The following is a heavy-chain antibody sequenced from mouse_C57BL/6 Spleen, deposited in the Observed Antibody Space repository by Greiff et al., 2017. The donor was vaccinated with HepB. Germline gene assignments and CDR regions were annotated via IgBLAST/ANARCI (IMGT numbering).Heavy chain of an antibody. V-gene: IGHV1-53*01. CDR2: INPSNGGT. Sequence: VKLQQPGTELVKPGASVKLSCKASGYTFTSYWMHWVKQRPGQGLEWIGNINPSNGGTNYNEKFKSKATLTVDKSSSTAYMQLSSLTSEDSAVYYCARNYYGYDGWFAYWGQGTLVTVSA. CDR3: ARNYYGYDGWFAY. CDR1: GYTFTSYW. D-gene: IGHD2-2*01. J-gene: IGHJ3*01.